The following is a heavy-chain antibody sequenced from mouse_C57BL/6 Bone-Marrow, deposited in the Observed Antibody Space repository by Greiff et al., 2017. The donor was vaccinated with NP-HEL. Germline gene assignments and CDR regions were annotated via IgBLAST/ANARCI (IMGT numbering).Heavy chain of an antibody. V-gene: IGHV1-39*01. D-gene: IGHD1-1*01. CDR1: GYSFTDYN. Sequence: VQLQQSGPELVKPGASVKISCKASGYSFTDYNMNWVKQSNGKSLEWIGVINPNYGTTSYNQKFKGKATLTVDQSSSTAYMQLNSLTSEDSAVYYCARPQYYGSSLYWYVDVWGTGTTVTVSS. CDR2: INPNYGTT. J-gene: IGHJ1*03. CDR3: ARPQYYGSSLYWYVDV.